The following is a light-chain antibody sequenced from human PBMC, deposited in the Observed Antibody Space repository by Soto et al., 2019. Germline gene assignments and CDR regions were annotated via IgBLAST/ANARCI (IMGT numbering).Light chain of an antibody. CDR3: QQYGSSSWT. J-gene: IGKJ1*01. V-gene: IGKV3-20*01. CDR2: GAS. Sequence: EIVLTQSPGTLSLSPGERATLSCRASQSVSSSYLAWYQQKPGQAPRLLIYGASSRDTGIPDRFSGSGSGTDFTLTISRLEPEDFAVYYCQQYGSSSWTFCQGTKVEIK. CDR1: QSVSSSY.